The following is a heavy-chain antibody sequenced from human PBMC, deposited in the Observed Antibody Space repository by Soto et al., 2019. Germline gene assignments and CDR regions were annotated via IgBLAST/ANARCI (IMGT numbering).Heavy chain of an antibody. CDR1: GGSISSSNW. CDR3: ARAYSDGYCTNGVCYTANGMDV. D-gene: IGHD2-8*01. J-gene: IGHJ6*02. CDR2: IYHSGST. Sequence: TLSLTCAVSGGSISSSNWWSWVRQPPGKGLEWIGEIYHSGSTNYNPSLKSRVTISVDKSKNQFSLKLSSVTAADTAVYYCARAYSDGYCTNGVCYTANGMDVWGQGTTVTVSS. V-gene: IGHV4-4*02.